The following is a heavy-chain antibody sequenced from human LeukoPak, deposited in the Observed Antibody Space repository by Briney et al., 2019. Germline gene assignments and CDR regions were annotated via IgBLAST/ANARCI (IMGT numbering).Heavy chain of an antibody. CDR3: ARGATVAGDFDY. J-gene: IGHJ4*02. CDR2: ISGSGGST. CDR1: GFTFSSYA. D-gene: IGHD6-19*01. Sequence: PGGSLRLSCAASGFTFSSYAMSWVRQAPGKGLEWVSAISGSGGSTYYADSVKGRFTISRDNSKNTLYLQMHSLRPEDTAVYYCARGATVAGDFDYWGQGTLVTVSS. V-gene: IGHV3-23*01.